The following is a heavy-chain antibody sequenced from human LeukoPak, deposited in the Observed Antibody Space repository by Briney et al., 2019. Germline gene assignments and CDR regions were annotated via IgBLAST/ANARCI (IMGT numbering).Heavy chain of an antibody. Sequence: PSETLSRTCTVSGGSITSYYWSWIRQPPGKGLEWLVYIYYIGSTNYNPSLKSRVTISVDTSKNQFSLKLSTVTAADTAVYYCARLGGYSYYYDSSGYRLGELDYWGQGTLVTVSS. V-gene: IGHV4-59*01. J-gene: IGHJ4*02. CDR3: ARLGGYSYYYDSSGYRLGELDY. CDR2: IYYIGST. CDR1: GGSITSYY. D-gene: IGHD3-22*01.